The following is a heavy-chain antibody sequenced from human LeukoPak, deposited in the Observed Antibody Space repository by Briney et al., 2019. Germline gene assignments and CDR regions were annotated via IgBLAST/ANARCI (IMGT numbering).Heavy chain of an antibody. CDR3: ARVHHYYYYYMDV. CDR2: IYYSGST. CDR1: GGSISSYY. V-gene: IGHV4-59*01. J-gene: IGHJ6*03. Sequence: SETLSLTCTVSGGSISSYYWSWIRQPPGKGLEWIGYIYYSGSTNYNPSLKSRVTMSVDTSKNQFSLKLSSVTAADTAVYYCARVHHYYYYYMDVWGKGTTVTVSS.